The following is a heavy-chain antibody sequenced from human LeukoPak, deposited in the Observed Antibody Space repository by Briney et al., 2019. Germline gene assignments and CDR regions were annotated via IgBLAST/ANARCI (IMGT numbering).Heavy chain of an antibody. CDR3: VRLAPYYYYYMDV. CDR2: IFYSGST. V-gene: IGHV4-59*01. D-gene: IGHD5-12*01. J-gene: IGHJ6*03. CDR1: GGSISTYY. Sequence: SETLSLTCTVPGGSISTYYWSWIRQPPGKGLEWIGYIFYSGSTNYNPSLKSRVTISVDTSKNQFSLKLSSVTAADTAVYYCVRLAPYYYYYMDVWGKGTTVTVSS.